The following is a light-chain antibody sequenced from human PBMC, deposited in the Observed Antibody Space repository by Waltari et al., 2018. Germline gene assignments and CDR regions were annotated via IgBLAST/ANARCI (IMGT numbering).Light chain of an antibody. CDR1: QSVSSSD. Sequence: IVLTQSPGTLSLSPGERATLSCRASQSVSSSDLAWYQQKPGQAPRLLIYGASSRATGIPDRFSGSGSGRDFTLIISRLEPEDSAVFYCQQYGTSPLTFGGGTKVEIK. CDR2: GAS. J-gene: IGKJ4*01. V-gene: IGKV3-20*01. CDR3: QQYGTSPLT.